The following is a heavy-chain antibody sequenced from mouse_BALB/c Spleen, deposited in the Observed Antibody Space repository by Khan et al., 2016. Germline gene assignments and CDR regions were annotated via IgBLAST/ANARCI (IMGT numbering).Heavy chain of an antibody. J-gene: IGHJ1*01. CDR2: ISDGGSYT. CDR3: ARDLNWYFDV. CDR1: GFTFSDYY. V-gene: IGHV5-4*02. Sequence: EVELVESGGGLVKPGGSLKLSCAASGFTFSDYYMYWVRQTPEKRLEWVATISDGGSYTYYPDSVKGRLTISRDNAKNNLYLQMSSLKSEDTAMYYCARDLNWYFDVWGAGTTVTVSS.